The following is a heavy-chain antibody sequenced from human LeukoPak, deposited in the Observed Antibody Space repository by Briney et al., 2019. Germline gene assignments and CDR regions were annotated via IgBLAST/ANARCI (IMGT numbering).Heavy chain of an antibody. CDR2: IYSGGST. J-gene: IGHJ6*02. CDR3: ERPIGIQLYYGMDV. CDR1: GFTVSSNY. D-gene: IGHD5-18*01. Sequence: GGSLRLSCAASGFTVSSNYMSWVRQAPGKGLEWVSVIYSGGSTYYADSVKGRFTISRDNSKNTLYLQMNSLRAEDTAVYYCERPIGIQLYYGMDVWGQGTTVTVSS. V-gene: IGHV3-53*01.